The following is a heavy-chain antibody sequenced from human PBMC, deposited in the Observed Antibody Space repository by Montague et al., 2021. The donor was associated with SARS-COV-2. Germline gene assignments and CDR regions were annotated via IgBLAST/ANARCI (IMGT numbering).Heavy chain of an antibody. J-gene: IGHJ3*02. V-gene: IGHV4-31*03. D-gene: IGHD3-22*01. CDR3: ARAGTITMIVVVIDAFDI. Sequence: TLSLTCTISGGSISSGGYYWSWIRQHPGKGLEWIGYIYYSGSTYYNPSLKSRVTISVDTSKNQFSLKLSSVTAADTAVYYCARAGTITMIVVVIDAFDIWGQGTMVTVSS. CDR1: GGSISSGGYY. CDR2: IYYSGST.